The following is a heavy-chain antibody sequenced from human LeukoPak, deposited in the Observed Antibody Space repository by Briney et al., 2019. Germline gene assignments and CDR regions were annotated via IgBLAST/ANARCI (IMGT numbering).Heavy chain of an antibody. CDR3: ARGPYSSSWYAHFDY. V-gene: IGHV3-48*01. J-gene: IGHJ4*02. CDR1: GFTFSSYS. Sequence: GGSLRLSCAASGFTFSSYSMNWVRQAPGKGLEWVSYISSSSSTIYYADSVKGRFTISRDNAKNSLYLQMNSLRAEDTAVYYCARGPYSSSWYAHFDYWGQGTLVTVSS. D-gene: IGHD6-13*01. CDR2: ISSSSSTI.